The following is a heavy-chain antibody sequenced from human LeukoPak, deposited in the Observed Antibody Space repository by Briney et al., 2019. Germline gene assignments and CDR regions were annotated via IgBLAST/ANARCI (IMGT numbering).Heavy chain of an antibody. D-gene: IGHD5-18*01. J-gene: IGHJ4*02. V-gene: IGHV4-30-4*08. CDR1: GGSISSGDYY. Sequence: SETLSLTCTVSGGSISSGDYYWSWIRQPPGKGLEWIGYIYYSGSTYYNPSLKSRVTISVDTPKNQFSLKLSSVTAADTAVYYCARAGDTAMVDYWGQGTLVTVSS. CDR2: IYYSGST. CDR3: ARAGDTAMVDY.